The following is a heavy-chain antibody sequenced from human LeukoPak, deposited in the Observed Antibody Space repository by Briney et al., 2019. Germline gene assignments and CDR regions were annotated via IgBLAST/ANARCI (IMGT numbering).Heavy chain of an antibody. J-gene: IGHJ4*02. Sequence: GGSLRLSCAASGFTFSTYGMYWVRQAPGKGLEWVAVIWYDGSNKYYADSVKGRFTISRDNSKNTLYLQMNSLRAEDTAVYYCAKYCSGGNCYSGLYWGQGTLVTVSS. CDR2: IWYDGSNK. V-gene: IGHV3-33*06. D-gene: IGHD2-15*01. CDR1: GFTFSTYG. CDR3: AKYCSGGNCYSGLY.